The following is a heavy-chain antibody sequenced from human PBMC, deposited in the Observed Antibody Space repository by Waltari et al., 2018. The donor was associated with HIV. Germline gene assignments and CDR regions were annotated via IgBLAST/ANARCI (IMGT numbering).Heavy chain of an antibody. CDR1: GFTLRSYS. Sequence: EAQLVESGGGLVQPGGSLRLSCIASGFTLRSYSLNWVRQAPGEGLEWVSYISSSSGTIHYADSVRGRFTVSRDNAQNSLFLEMSSLRDEDTAVYFCARDKDDWNRYYYYYGMDVWGPGTTVTVS. V-gene: IGHV3-48*02. J-gene: IGHJ6*02. D-gene: IGHD1-1*01. CDR2: ISSSSGTI. CDR3: ARDKDDWNRYYYYYGMDV.